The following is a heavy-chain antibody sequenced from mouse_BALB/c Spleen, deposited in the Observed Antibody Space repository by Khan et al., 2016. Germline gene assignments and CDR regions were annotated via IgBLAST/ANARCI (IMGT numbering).Heavy chain of an antibody. CDR2: INPSTGGP. D-gene: IGHD2-14*01. CDR1: GYTFTSYY. V-gene: IGHV1-53*01. Sequence: VQLQESGAELVKPGASVKLSCKASGYTFTSYYMYWVKQGPGQGFEWIGEINPSTGGPTFNEKFKSKATLTVDKSSSTAYRQLSSLTSEDAAVYYCARGVRRRSYYFDYWGQGTTLTVSS. CDR3: ARGVRRRSYYFDY. J-gene: IGHJ2*01.